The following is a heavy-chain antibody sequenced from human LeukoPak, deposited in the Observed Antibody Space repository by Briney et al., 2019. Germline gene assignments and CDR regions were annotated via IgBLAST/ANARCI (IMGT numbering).Heavy chain of an antibody. CDR1: GGSISSSSYY. CDR3: ARNYGPGSYYNPIWFDP. CDR2: IYYSGST. Sequence: SETLSLTCTVSGGSISSSSYYWGWIRQPPGKGLEWIGSIYYSGSTYYNPSLKSRVTISVDTSKNQFSLKLSSVTAADTAVYYCARNYGPGSYYNPIWFDPWGQGTLVTVSS. V-gene: IGHV4-39*01. J-gene: IGHJ5*02. D-gene: IGHD3-10*01.